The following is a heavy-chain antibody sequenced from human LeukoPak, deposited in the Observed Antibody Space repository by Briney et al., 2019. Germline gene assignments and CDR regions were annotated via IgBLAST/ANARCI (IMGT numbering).Heavy chain of an antibody. J-gene: IGHJ6*03. CDR2: INHSGST. D-gene: IGHD6-13*01. Sequence: SETLPLTCAVYAGSFSGYYWAWIRQPPGKGLEWIGEINHSGSTNYNPSLKSRVTISVDTSKNQFSLNLTSVTAADTAVYYCARDLGYSSSWYVGAGYYYYMDVWGKGTTVTIS. CDR1: AGSFSGYY. V-gene: IGHV4-34*01. CDR3: ARDLGYSSSWYVGAGYYYYMDV.